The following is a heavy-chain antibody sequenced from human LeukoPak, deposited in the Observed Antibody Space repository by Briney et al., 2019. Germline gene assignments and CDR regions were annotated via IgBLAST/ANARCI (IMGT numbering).Heavy chain of an antibody. D-gene: IGHD2-2*01. CDR3: ASLAYCSSTSCYGMDV. J-gene: IGHJ6*02. V-gene: IGHV3-21*01. CDR1: GFTFSSYS. CDR2: ISSSSSYI. Sequence: PGGSLRLSCAASGFTFSSYSMNWVRQAPGKGLEWVSSISSSSSYIYYADSVKGRFTITRDNAKNSLYLQMNSLRAEDTAMYYCASLAYCSSTSCYGMDVWGQGTTVTVSS.